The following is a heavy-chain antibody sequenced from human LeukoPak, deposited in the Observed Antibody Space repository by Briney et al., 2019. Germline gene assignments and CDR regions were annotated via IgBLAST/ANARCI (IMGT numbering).Heavy chain of an antibody. V-gene: IGHV3-21*04. Sequence: GGSLRLSCAASGFTFSSYSMNWVRQAPGKGLEWVSSISSSRSYIYYADSVKGRFTISRDNAKNSLYLQMNSLSAEDTAVYYCARELVVITRAMRRNWFDPWGQGTLVTVSS. CDR2: ISSSRSYI. CDR1: GFTFSSYS. J-gene: IGHJ5*02. D-gene: IGHD3-22*01. CDR3: ARELVVITRAMRRNWFDP.